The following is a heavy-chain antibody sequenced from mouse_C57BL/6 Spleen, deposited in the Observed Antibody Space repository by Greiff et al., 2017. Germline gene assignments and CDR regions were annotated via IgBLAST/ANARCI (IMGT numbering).Heavy chain of an antibody. D-gene: IGHD1-1*01. J-gene: IGHJ2*01. Sequence: QVPLQQSGAELVKPGASVKMSCKASGYTFTTYPIELMKQNHGKSLELIGIFHPYNDDTTYNEKFTGKATLTVEKTSSTVDLELIRFISDDSAVYYCARGSMYYFDYWGQGTTLTVSS. CDR3: ARGSMYYFDY. V-gene: IGHV1-47*01. CDR2: FHPYNDDT. CDR1: GYTFTTYP.